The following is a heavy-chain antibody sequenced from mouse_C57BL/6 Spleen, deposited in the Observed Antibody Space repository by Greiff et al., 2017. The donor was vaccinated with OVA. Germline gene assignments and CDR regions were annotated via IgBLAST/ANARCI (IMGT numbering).Heavy chain of an antibody. CDR1: GFPITSGYY. CDR3: AGDSNGYPFAY. CDR2: ITHSGET. V-gene: IGHV12-3*01. Sequence: VQLVESGPGLVKPSQSLFLTCSITGFPITSGYYWIWIRQSPGKPLEWMGYITHSGETFYNPSLQSPISITRETSKNQFFLQLNSVTTEDTAMYYCAGDSNGYPFAYWGQGTLVTVSA. J-gene: IGHJ3*01. D-gene: IGHD2-2*01.